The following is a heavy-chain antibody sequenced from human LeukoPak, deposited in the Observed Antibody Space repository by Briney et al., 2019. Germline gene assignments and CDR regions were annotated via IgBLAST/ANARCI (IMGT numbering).Heavy chain of an antibody. CDR1: GYTLTELS. V-gene: IGHV1-24*01. CDR2: FDPEDGET. CDR3: ATPYPMAPYYYYYGMDV. D-gene: IGHD3-10*01. Sequence: ASVKVSCKVSGYTLTELSMHWVRQAPGKGLEWMGGFDPEDGETIYAQKFQGRVTMTEDTSTDTAYMELSSLRSEDTAVYYCATPYPMAPYYYYYGMDVWGQGTTVTVSS. J-gene: IGHJ6*02.